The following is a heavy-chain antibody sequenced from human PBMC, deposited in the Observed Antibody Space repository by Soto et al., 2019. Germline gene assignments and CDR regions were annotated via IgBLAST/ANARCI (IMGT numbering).Heavy chain of an antibody. Sequence: SETLSLTCAVSGGSISSSSYYWVWIRQPPGKGLEWIGSIYYSGSTYYNPSLKSRVTISVDTSKNQFSLKLSSVTAADTAVYYCARQEGIAAAGSMDVWGQGTTVTVSS. CDR2: IYYSGST. CDR1: GGSISSSSYY. J-gene: IGHJ6*02. CDR3: ARQEGIAAAGSMDV. D-gene: IGHD6-13*01. V-gene: IGHV4-39*01.